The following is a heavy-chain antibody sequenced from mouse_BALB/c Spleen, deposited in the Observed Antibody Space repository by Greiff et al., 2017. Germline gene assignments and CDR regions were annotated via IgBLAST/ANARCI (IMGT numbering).Heavy chain of an antibody. J-gene: IGHJ4*01. CDR3: ARWGGNSDAMDY. CDR2: IDPSDSET. V-gene: IGHV1S127*01. CDR1: GYSFTSYW. D-gene: IGHD2-1*01. Sequence: QVHVKQSGPQLVRPGASVKISCKASGYSFTSYWMHWVKQRPGQGLEWIGMIDPSDSETRLNQKFKDKATLTVDKSSSTAYMQLSSPTSEDSAVYYCARWGGNSDAMDYWGRETSVTVSS.